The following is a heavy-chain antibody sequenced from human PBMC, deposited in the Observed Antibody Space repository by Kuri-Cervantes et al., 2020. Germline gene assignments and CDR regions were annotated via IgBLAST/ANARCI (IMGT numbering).Heavy chain of an antibody. Sequence: SGPTLVNPTQPLTLTCTFSGFSQRTSGMCVSWIRQPPGKALEWLARIDWDDDKYYSTSLKTRLTISKDTSKNQVVLTMANMDPVDTATYYCARDVTYSSSWYDYYYGMDVWGQGTTVTVSS. CDR3: ARDVTYSSSWYDYYYGMDV. CDR2: IDWDDDK. V-gene: IGHV2-70*11. CDR1: GFSQRTSGMC. D-gene: IGHD6-13*01. J-gene: IGHJ6*02.